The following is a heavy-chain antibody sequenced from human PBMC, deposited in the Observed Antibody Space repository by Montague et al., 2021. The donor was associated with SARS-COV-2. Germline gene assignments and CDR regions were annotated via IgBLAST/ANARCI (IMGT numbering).Heavy chain of an antibody. CDR1: GGSISSYY. CDR2: IYYTGST. CDR3: ARGHYYGRKDKCFGVDV. D-gene: IGHD3-10*01. Sequence: SETLSLTCTVSGGSISSYYWTWIRQSPGKGLEWIGYIYYTGSTNYNPSLESRVTISLDTSKNQFSLKLSSVTAADTAVYYCARGHYYGRKDKCFGVDVWGQGTTVTVSS. V-gene: IGHV4-59*13. J-gene: IGHJ6*02.